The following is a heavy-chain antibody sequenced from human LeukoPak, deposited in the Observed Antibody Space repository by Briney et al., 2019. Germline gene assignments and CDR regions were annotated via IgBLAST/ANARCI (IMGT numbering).Heavy chain of an antibody. V-gene: IGHV3-15*01. D-gene: IGHD1-26*01. Sequence: SGGSLRLSCAASGFTFSNAWMSWVRQAPGKGLEWVGRIKSKTDGGTTDYAAPVNGRFTISRDDSKNTLYLQMNSLQTEDTAVYYCTTRLVGATTDYWGQGTLVTVSS. CDR3: TTRLVGATTDY. CDR1: GFTFSNAW. CDR2: IKSKTDGGTT. J-gene: IGHJ4*02.